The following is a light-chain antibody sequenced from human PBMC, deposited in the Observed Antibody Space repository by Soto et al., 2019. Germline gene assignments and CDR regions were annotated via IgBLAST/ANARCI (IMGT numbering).Light chain of an antibody. V-gene: IGLV1-40*01. Sequence: SVLTQLPSVSGAPGQRVTISCTGSSSNIGAGYDVHWYQQLPGSGRKLVIYGTTNRPSGVPDRFSGSKSVTSASLAITGLQAEDEADYYCQSYDGTLSGSYVFGIGTKVTVL. CDR1: SSNIGAGYD. CDR2: GTT. CDR3: QSYDGTLSGSYV. J-gene: IGLJ1*01.